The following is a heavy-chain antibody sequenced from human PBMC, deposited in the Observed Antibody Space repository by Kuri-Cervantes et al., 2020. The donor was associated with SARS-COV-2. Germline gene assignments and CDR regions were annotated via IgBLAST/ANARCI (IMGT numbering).Heavy chain of an antibody. CDR2: IKEDGGQR. CDR3: ASLGSGKGAIDY. J-gene: IGHJ4*02. CDR1: GFTFSGYW. V-gene: IGHV3-7*01. D-gene: IGHD6-25*01. Sequence: LSLTCAASGFTFSGYWMTWVRQAPGKGLEWVANIKEDGGQRYYVDSVKGRFTISRDNANSSLYLQMNYLGAGDTALYYCASLGSGKGAIDYWGQGTLVTVSS.